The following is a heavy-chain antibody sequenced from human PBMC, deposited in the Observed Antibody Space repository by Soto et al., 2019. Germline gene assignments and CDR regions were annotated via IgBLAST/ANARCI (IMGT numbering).Heavy chain of an antibody. CDR3: AREHCSSTSCYGVDY. CDR2: IYHSGST. D-gene: IGHD2-2*01. CDR1: GGSISSSNW. Sequence: SETLSLTCAVSGGSISSSNWWSWVRQPPGKGLEWIGEIYHSGSTNYNPSLKSRVTISVDKSKNQFSLKLSSVTAADTAVYYCAREHCSSTSCYGVDYWGQGTLVTVSS. V-gene: IGHV4-4*02. J-gene: IGHJ4*02.